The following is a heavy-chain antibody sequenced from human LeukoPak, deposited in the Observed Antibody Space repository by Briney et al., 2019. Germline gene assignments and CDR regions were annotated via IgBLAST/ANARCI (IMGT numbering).Heavy chain of an antibody. Sequence: GGSLRLSCAASGFTFSSYSMNWVRQAPGKGLEWVSYISSSSSTIYYADSVKGRFTISRDNAKNSLYLQMNSLRAEDTAVYYCARARSYYDYVWGSSPGDYWGQGTLVTVSS. CDR2: ISSSSSTI. V-gene: IGHV3-48*04. CDR1: GFTFSSYS. CDR3: ARARSYYDYVWGSSPGDY. D-gene: IGHD3-16*01. J-gene: IGHJ4*02.